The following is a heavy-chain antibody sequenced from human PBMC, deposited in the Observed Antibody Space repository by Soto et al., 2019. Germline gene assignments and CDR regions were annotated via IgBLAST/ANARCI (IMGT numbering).Heavy chain of an antibody. CDR2: IIPILGIA. D-gene: IGHD3-22*01. J-gene: IGHJ4*02. V-gene: IGHV1-69*08. CDR3: ARDDSSGYYYFRG. CDR1: GGTFSSYT. Sequence: QVQLVQSGAEVKKPRSSVKVSCKASGGTFSSYTISWVRQAPGQGLEWMGRIIPILGIANYAQKFQGRVTITADKSTSTAYMELSSLRSEDTAVYYCARDDSSGYYYFRGWGQGTLVTVSS.